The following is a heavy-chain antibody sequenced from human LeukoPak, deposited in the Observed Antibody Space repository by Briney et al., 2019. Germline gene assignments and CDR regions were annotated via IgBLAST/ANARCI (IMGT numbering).Heavy chain of an antibody. CDR1: GGSISSSSYY. V-gene: IGHV4-39*07. J-gene: IGHJ5*02. CDR2: IYYSGST. D-gene: IGHD2-2*01. CDR3: ARDQGSYCSSTSCYSADNWFDP. Sequence: PSETLSLTCTVSGGSISSSSYYWGWIRQPPGKGLEWIGSIYYSGSTYYNPSLKSRVTISVDTSKNQFSLKLSSVTAADMAVYYCARDQGSYCSSTSCYSADNWFDPWGQGTLVTVSS.